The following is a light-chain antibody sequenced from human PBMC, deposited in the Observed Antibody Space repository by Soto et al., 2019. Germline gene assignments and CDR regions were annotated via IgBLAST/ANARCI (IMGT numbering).Light chain of an antibody. V-gene: IGLV2-11*01. CDR2: DVS. Sequence: QSVLTQPRSVSGSPGQSVTISCTGTSSDVGGYNYVSWYQQLPGKAPKLMIYDVSERPSGVPDRFSGSKSGNTASLTISGLQAEDEADYYCCSYAGTYTLVFGGGTKVTVL. J-gene: IGLJ2*01. CDR3: CSYAGTYTLV. CDR1: SSDVGGYNY.